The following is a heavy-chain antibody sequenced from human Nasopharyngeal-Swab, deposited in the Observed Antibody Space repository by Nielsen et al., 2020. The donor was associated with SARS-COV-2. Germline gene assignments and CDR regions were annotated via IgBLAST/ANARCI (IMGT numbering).Heavy chain of an antibody. J-gene: IGHJ6*03. CDR1: GGSISSYY. V-gene: IGHV4-59*08. D-gene: IGHD3-10*01. CDR2: IYYSGST. CDR3: ARTGTNSIGYYYYMDV. Sequence: SETLSLTCTVSGGSISSYYWSWIRQPPGKGLEWIGYIYYSGSTNYNPSLKSRVTISVDTSKNQFSLKLSSVTAADTAVYYCARTGTNSIGYYYYMDVWGKGTTVTVSS.